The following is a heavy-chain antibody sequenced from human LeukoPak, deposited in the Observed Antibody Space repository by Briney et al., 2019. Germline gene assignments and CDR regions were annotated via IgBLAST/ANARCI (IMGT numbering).Heavy chain of an antibody. CDR1: GFTFDDYA. J-gene: IGHJ4*02. CDR3: AKDQYYYGSGRLSQHAVFDY. CDR2: ISWNSGSI. Sequence: GGSLRLSCAASGFTFDDYAMHWVRQAPGKGLEWVSGISWNSGSIGYADSVKGRFTISRDNAKNSLYLQMNSLRAEDTVVYYCAKDQYYYGSGRLSQHAVFDYWGQGTLVTVSS. V-gene: IGHV3-9*01. D-gene: IGHD3-10*01.